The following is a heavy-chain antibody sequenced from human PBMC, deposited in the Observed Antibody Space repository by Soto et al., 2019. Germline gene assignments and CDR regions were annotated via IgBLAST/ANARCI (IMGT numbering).Heavy chain of an antibody. CDR2: ISGSGGST. J-gene: IGHJ6*02. CDR1: GFTFSSYA. Sequence: GGSLRLSCAASGFTFSSYAMSWVRQAPGKGLEWVSAISGSGGSTYYADSVKGRFTISRDNSKNTLYLQMNSLRAEDTAVYYCVRESGHGYYYYGMDVWGQGTTVTVSS. D-gene: IGHD3-10*01. CDR3: VRESGHGYYYYGMDV. V-gene: IGHV3-23*01.